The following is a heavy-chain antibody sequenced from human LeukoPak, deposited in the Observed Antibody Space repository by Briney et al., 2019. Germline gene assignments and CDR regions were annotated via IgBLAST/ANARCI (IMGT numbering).Heavy chain of an antibody. CDR1: GFTFSSYE. Sequence: PGGSLRLSCAASGFTFSSYEMNWVRQAPGKGLEWVAVISYDGSNKYYADSVKGRFTISRDNSKNTLYLQMNSLRAEGTAVYYCAKIGIAAAGYYYYYYMDVWGKGTTVTVSS. CDR2: ISYDGSNK. V-gene: IGHV3-30*18. CDR3: AKIGIAAAGYYYYYYMDV. D-gene: IGHD6-13*01. J-gene: IGHJ6*03.